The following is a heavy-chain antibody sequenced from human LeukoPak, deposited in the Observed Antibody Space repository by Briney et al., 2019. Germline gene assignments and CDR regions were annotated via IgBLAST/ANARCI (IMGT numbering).Heavy chain of an antibody. Sequence: SETLSLSCTVSGGSISSYYWSWIRQPPGKGMEWIGYISYGGSHNYNPSLKSRVTISVDTPKNQFSLKLNSVTAADTAVYYCARGEPYYYGSGTLVDYFDYWGQGTLVTVSS. CDR1: GGSISSYY. V-gene: IGHV4-59*01. D-gene: IGHD3-10*01. CDR2: ISYGGSH. CDR3: ARGEPYYYGSGTLVDYFDY. J-gene: IGHJ4*02.